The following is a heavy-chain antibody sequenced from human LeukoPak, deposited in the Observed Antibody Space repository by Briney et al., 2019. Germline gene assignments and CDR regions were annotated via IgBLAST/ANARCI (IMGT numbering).Heavy chain of an antibody. V-gene: IGHV3-48*03. CDR2: ISGSGSTF. CDR3: ARTYYDSSGHRNFDY. CDR1: GFTFSSFE. Sequence: GGSLRLSCAASGFTFSSFEMNWVRQAPGKGLEWLSYISGSGSTFYYADSVRGRFTISRDNAKNSLYLQMNSLRAEDTAVYYCARTYYDSSGHRNFDYWGQGTLVTVSS. D-gene: IGHD3-22*01. J-gene: IGHJ4*02.